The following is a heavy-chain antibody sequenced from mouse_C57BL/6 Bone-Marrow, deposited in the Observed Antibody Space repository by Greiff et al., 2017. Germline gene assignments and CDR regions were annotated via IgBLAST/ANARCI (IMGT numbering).Heavy chain of an antibody. CDR2: ISDGGSYT. CDR1: GFTFSSYA. CDR3: ARGNGYYVAWFAY. Sequence: EVQLVESGGGLVKPGGSLKLSCAASGFTFSSYAMSWVRQTPEKRLEWVATISDGGSYTYYPANVKGRFTISRDNAKNNLYLQMSHLKSEDTAMYYCARGNGYYVAWFAYWGQGTLVTVAA. V-gene: IGHV5-4*01. J-gene: IGHJ3*01. D-gene: IGHD2-3*01.